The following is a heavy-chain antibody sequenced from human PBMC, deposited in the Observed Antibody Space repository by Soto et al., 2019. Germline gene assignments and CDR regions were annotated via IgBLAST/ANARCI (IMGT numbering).Heavy chain of an antibody. D-gene: IGHD1-20*01. Sequence: PGGSLRLSCAASGFTSSSYGMHWVRQAPGKGLEWVAVIWYDGSNKYYADSVKGRFTISRDNSKNTLYLQMNSLRAEDTAVYYCARDSSKRYFDHWGQGTLVTVSS. J-gene: IGHJ4*02. CDR3: ARDSSKRYFDH. CDR2: IWYDGSNK. V-gene: IGHV3-33*01. CDR1: GFTSSSYG.